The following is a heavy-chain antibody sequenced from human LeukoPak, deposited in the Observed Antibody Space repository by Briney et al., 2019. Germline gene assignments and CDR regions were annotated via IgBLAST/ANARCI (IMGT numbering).Heavy chain of an antibody. CDR2: INPHSGGT. CDR1: GFTFTGHY. CDR3: VREGNEVLTKDFDS. J-gene: IGHJ4*02. V-gene: IGHV1-2*02. D-gene: IGHD4-23*01. Sequence: AASVKVSCKASGFTFTGHYIHWVRQAPGQGLEWMGYINPHSGGTNSPQKFQGRVTLTTDTSKSAAYMELSSLISDDTAMYYCVREGNEVLTKDFDSWGQGTLVTVSS.